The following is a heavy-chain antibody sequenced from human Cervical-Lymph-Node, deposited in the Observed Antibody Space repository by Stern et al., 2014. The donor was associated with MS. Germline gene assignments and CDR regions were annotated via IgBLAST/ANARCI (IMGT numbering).Heavy chain of an antibody. D-gene: IGHD3-10*01. Sequence: EVQLLESGGGLVQPGGSLRLSCAASGFTFRSYDMTWVRQAPGKGLEWVSAIGTAGDTYYPGSVKGRFTISRENAKNSLYLQMNSLRAGDTAVYYCARARFGELIDYWGQGTLVTVSS. J-gene: IGHJ4*02. CDR1: GFTFRSYD. CDR3: ARARFGELIDY. V-gene: IGHV3-13*01. CDR2: IGTAGDT.